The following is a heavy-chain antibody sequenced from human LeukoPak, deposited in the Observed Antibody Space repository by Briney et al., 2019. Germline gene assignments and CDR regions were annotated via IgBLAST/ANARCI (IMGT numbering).Heavy chain of an antibody. J-gene: IGHJ4*02. CDR2: IRSKTNNYAT. CDR1: GFTFSGSA. V-gene: IGHV3-73*01. CDR3: SRIRTGDGNSIFDS. Sequence: GGSLRLSCAASGFTFSGSAIHWVRQASGRGLEWVGRIRSKTNNYATAYSGSVRGRFTISRDDSQNTAYLQMNSLKTEDTAIYYCSRIRTGDGNSIFDSWGQGTLVTVSS. D-gene: IGHD7-27*01.